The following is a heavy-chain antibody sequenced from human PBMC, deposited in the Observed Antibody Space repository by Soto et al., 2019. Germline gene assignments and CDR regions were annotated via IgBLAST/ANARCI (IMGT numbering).Heavy chain of an antibody. V-gene: IGHV3-7*01. Sequence: EVQLVESGGVLVQPGGSLRVSCAASGYTFSTSRMNWVRQAPGKGLEWVANINGDGREEYEVDSVRGLLTVSRDNVKNSLFLQMNSLRAEDTAVYYCAAGFPPDYWGQGTLGTVSS. CDR2: INGDGREE. CDR3: AAGFPPDY. CDR1: GYTFSTSR. D-gene: IGHD3-10*01. J-gene: IGHJ4*02.